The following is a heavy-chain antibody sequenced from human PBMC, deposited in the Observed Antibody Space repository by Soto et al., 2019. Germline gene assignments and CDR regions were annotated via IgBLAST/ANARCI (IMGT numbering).Heavy chain of an antibody. CDR2: INPNSGGT. CDR1: GYTFTGYY. J-gene: IGHJ4*02. D-gene: IGHD6-19*01. Sequence: GASVKVSCKASGYTFTGYYMHWVRQAPGQGLEWMGWINPNSGGTNYAQKFQGRVTMTRDTSISTAYMELSRLRSDDTAVYYCERHSQGVAGATHYWGQGTLVTVSS. CDR3: ERHSQGVAGATHY. V-gene: IGHV1-2*02.